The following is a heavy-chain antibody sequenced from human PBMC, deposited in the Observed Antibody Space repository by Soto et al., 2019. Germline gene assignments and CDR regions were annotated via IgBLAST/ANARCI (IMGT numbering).Heavy chain of an antibody. CDR3: ARDSRGYDSSGYYYGYFDY. J-gene: IGHJ4*02. Sequence: PGGSLRLSCAASGFTVSSNYMSWVRQAPGKGLEWVSVIYSGGSTYYADSVKGRFTISRHNSKNTLYLQMNSLRAEDTAVYYCARDSRGYDSSGYYYGYFDYWGQGTLVTVSS. CDR1: GFTVSSNY. V-gene: IGHV3-53*04. CDR2: IYSGGST. D-gene: IGHD3-22*01.